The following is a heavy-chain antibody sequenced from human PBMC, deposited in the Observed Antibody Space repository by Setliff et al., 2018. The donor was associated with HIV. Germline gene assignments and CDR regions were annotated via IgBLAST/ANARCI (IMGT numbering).Heavy chain of an antibody. Sequence: ASVKVSCKASGYSFTDYYIHWVRQAPGQGLEWMGRINPKNGGTNYAQRFRDRVTMTRDTSISTVYMELSSLRSDDTAVYYCARTIPLAGSDMDLWGKGTTVTVSS. CDR3: ARTIPLAGSDMDL. J-gene: IGHJ6*03. V-gene: IGHV1-2*06. CDR1: GYSFTDYY. CDR2: INPKNGGT. D-gene: IGHD6-19*01.